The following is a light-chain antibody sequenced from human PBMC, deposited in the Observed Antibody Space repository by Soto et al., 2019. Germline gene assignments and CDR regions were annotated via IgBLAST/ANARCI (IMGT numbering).Light chain of an antibody. V-gene: IGLV2-14*01. CDR1: GDDIGGYNF. CDR3: SSYTTNSTWV. J-gene: IGLJ3*02. Sequence: QSVLTQPASVSGSPGQSITISCGGTGDDIGGYNFVSWYQHHPGKAPKLIIFEVSNRPSGVSNRFSGSKSGNTASLTISGLQAEDEADYYCSSYTTNSTWVFGGGTKLAVL. CDR2: EVS.